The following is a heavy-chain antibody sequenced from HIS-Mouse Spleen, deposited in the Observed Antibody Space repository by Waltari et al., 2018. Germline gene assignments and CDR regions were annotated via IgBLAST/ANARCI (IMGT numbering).Heavy chain of an antibody. V-gene: IGHV4-39*07. CDR3: AREIPYSSSWYDWYFDL. D-gene: IGHD6-13*01. CDR2: IYYSGTT. J-gene: IGHJ2*01. Sequence: QLQLQESGPGLVKPSETLSLTCTVSGGSISSSSYYWGWIRQPPGKGLEWIGSIYYSGTTYYTPSLLSPVTKAVDTSKTQFSLKRSTVTAAATAVYYCAREIPYSSSWYDWYFDLWGRGTLVTVSS. CDR1: GGSISSSSYY.